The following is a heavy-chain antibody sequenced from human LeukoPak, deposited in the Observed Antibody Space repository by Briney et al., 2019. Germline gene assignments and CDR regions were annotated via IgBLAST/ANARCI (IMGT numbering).Heavy chain of an antibody. D-gene: IGHD3-10*01. CDR1: DFNINNNY. CDR2: IDNFGSI. V-gene: IGHV3-53*01. Sequence: PGGSLRLSCAAPDFNINNNYMNWVRQAPGKGLERVSLIDNFGSIYYRDSVKDRFTISRDISKSTVYLHMNNLSAEDTAVYYCAGGTYYGSGARPGYFDHWGQGILVTVSS. J-gene: IGHJ4*02. CDR3: AGGTYYGSGARPGYFDH.